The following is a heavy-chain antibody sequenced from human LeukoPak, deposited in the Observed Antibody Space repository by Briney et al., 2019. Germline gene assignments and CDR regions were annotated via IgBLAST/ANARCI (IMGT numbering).Heavy chain of an antibody. V-gene: IGHV1-46*01. Sequence: GASVNVSCKAPRDPVSDYYIQGVRQGPGQGLEWLGIISPSDGSTAYSQRFQDRLNLTRDTPTNTLYMEMRSLTSEDTAVYDCAREVAATSFDSWGQGTLVTVSS. CDR3: AREVAATSFDS. J-gene: IGHJ4*02. CDR1: RDPVSDYY. CDR2: ISPSDGST. D-gene: IGHD2-15*01.